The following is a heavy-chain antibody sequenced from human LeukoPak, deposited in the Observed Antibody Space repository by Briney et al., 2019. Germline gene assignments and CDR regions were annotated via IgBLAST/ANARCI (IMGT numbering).Heavy chain of an antibody. CDR3: ARALVRGVILDAFDI. V-gene: IGHV4-59*12. CDR2: IYYSGST. CDR1: GGSISSYY. J-gene: IGHJ3*02. Sequence: PWETLSLTCTVSGGSISSYYWSWIRQPPGKGLEWIGYIYYSGSTNYNPSLKSRVTISVDTSKNQFSLKLSSVTAADTAVYYCARALVRGVILDAFDIWGQGTMVTVSS. D-gene: IGHD3-10*01.